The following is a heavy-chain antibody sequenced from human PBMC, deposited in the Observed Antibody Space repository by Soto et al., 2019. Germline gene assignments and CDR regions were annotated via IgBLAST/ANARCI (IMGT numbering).Heavy chain of an antibody. J-gene: IGHJ6*02. V-gene: IGHV4-31*03. CDR2: IYYSGST. CDR3: ARDRNYDSSGYSYYYGMDV. CDR1: GGSISSGGYY. D-gene: IGHD3-22*01. Sequence: QVQLQESGPGLVKPSQTLSLTCTVSGGSISSGGYYWGWIRQHPGKGLEWIGYIYYSGSTYYNPSLKGRVTIAVDTSKTQFSMQLSSVTAANTALYYCARDRNYDSSGYSYYYGMDVWGQGTTVTVSS.